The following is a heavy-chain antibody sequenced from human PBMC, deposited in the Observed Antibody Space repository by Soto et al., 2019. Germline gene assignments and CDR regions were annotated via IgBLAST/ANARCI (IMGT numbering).Heavy chain of an antibody. D-gene: IGHD6-6*01. CDR3: AKVTPEYSSSSEGKGYFQH. Sequence: GGSLRLSCAASGFTFDDYAMHWVRQAPGKGLEWVSGISWNSGSIGYADSAKGRFTISRDNAKNSLYLQMNSLRAEDTALYYCAKVTPEYSSSSEGKGYFQHWGQGTLVTVSS. CDR2: ISWNSGSI. J-gene: IGHJ1*01. V-gene: IGHV3-9*01. CDR1: GFTFDDYA.